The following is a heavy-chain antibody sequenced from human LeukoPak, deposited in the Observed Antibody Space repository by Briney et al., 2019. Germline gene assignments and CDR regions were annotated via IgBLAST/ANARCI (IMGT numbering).Heavy chain of an antibody. CDR3: ATDVRGLVPYYFDF. CDR1: GGSITSYY. Sequence: SETLSLTYAVSGGSITSYYWNSIRQHPGNGLEWLGYIYYSGSTNYNPSLKSRVTISIDTSKNQLSLQLRSVTAADTAVYYCATDVRGLVPYYFDFWGQGTLVTVSS. V-gene: IGHV4-59*01. J-gene: IGHJ4*02. D-gene: IGHD3-10*02. CDR2: IYYSGST.